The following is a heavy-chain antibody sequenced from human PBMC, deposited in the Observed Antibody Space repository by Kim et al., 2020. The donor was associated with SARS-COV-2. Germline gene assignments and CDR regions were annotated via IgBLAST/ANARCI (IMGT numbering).Heavy chain of an antibody. D-gene: IGHD6-13*01. V-gene: IGHV3-30-3*01. CDR2: ISYDGSNK. CDR3: ARPRSPYSSSWYFDY. CDR1: GFTFSSYA. J-gene: IGHJ4*01. Sequence: GGSLRLSCAASGFTFSSYAMHWVRQAPGKGLEWVAVISYDGSNKYYADSVKGRFTISRDNSKNTLYLQMNSLRAEDTAVYYCARPRSPYSSSWYFDYWG.